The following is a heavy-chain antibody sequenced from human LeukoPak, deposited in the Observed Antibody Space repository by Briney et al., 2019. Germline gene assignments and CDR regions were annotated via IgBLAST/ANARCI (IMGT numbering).Heavy chain of an antibody. CDR1: GGSISSYY. CDR3: AVTLYGSGSYYTFDS. J-gene: IGHJ4*02. V-gene: IGHV4-59*01. Sequence: PSETLSLTCTVSGGSISSYYWSWIRQSPGKGLEWIGYIYYSGSTNYNPSLKSRVTISVDTSKNQFSLKLSSVTAADTAVYYCAVTLYGSGSYYTFDSWGQGTLVTVSS. D-gene: IGHD3-10*01. CDR2: IYYSGST.